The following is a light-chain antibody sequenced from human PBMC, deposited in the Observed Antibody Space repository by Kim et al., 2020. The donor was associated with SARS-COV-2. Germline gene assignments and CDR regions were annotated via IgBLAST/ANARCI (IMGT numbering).Light chain of an antibody. CDR3: SSYTSSRSYVV. V-gene: IGLV2-14*03. J-gene: IGLJ2*01. Sequence: QSVTISCTGTSDDIGGYNYVSWYQQHPGKGPKLMIYDVSYRPSGVSNRFSASKSGNTASLTISGLQAEDEADYYCSSYTSSRSYVVFGGGTQLTVL. CDR2: DVS. CDR1: SDDIGGYNY.